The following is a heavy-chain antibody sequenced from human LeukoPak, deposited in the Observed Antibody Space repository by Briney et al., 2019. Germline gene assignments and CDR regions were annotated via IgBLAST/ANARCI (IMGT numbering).Heavy chain of an antibody. Sequence: GGSLRLSCAASGFTFRSYAMSWVRQAPGKGLEWVSAINGGGSRTYYADSVKGRFTISRDNSKNTLYLQVNSLRAEDTAVYYCAKDSGGHLQHWGQGTLVTVSS. V-gene: IGHV3-23*01. CDR3: AKDSGGHLQH. CDR2: INGGGSRT. CDR1: GFTFRSYA. J-gene: IGHJ1*01. D-gene: IGHD4-23*01.